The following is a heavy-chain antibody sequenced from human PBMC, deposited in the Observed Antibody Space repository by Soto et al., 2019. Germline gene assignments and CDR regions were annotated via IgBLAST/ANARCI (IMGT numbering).Heavy chain of an antibody. CDR3: AIFSRIAARLGAWFDP. Sequence: PSETLSLTCAVYGGSFSGYYWSWIRQPPGKGLEWIGEINHSGSTNYNPSLKSRVTISVDTSKNQFSLKLSSVTAADTAVYYCAIFSRIAARLGAWFDPWGQGTLGTVAS. D-gene: IGHD6-6*01. CDR1: GGSFSGYY. CDR2: INHSGST. J-gene: IGHJ5*02. V-gene: IGHV4-34*01.